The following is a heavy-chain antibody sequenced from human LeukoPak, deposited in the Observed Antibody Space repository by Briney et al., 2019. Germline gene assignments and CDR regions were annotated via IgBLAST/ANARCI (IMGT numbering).Heavy chain of an antibody. V-gene: IGHV4-59*01. CDR2: IYYSGST. Sequence: PSETLSLTCTVSGGSISSYYWSGIRQPPGKGLEWIGYIYYSGSTNYNPSLKSRVTISVDTSKNQFSLKLSSVTAADTAVYYCARDNSVVAATTYFDYWGQGTLVTVSS. J-gene: IGHJ4*02. CDR1: GGSISSYY. CDR3: ARDNSVVAATTYFDY. D-gene: IGHD2-15*01.